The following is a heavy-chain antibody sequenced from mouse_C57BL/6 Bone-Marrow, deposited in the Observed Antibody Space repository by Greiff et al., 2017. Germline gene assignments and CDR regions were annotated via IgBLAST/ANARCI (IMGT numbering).Heavy chain of an antibody. V-gene: IGHV1-82*01. J-gene: IGHJ2*01. D-gene: IGHD1-1*01. CDR1: GYAFSSSW. CDR2: IYPGDGDT. Sequence: QVQLQQSGPELVKPGASVKISCKASGYAFSSSWMNWVKQRPGKGLEWIGRIYPGDGDTNYNGKFKGKATLTADKSSSTAYMQLSSLTSEDSVVYFCARYNYYGSSYSDDWGQGTTLTVSS. CDR3: ARYNYYGSSYSDD.